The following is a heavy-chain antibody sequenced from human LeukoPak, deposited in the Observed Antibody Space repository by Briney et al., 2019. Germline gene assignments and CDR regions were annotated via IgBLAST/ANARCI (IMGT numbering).Heavy chain of an antibody. CDR2: LWKDGSNN. Sequence: GGSLRLSCVASGFTLRNYGMHWVRQAPGKGLEWVAVLWKDGSNNFYADSVKGRFRFSRDNSKDMLYLQMNSLRAEDRAVYYCAKEYEIFVGAFDIWGQGTMVTVSS. J-gene: IGHJ3*02. CDR3: AKEYEIFVGAFDI. CDR1: GFTLRNYG. V-gene: IGHV3-33*06. D-gene: IGHD3-9*01.